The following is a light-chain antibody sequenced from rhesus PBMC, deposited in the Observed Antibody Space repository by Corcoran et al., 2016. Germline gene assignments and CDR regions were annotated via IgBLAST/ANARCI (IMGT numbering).Light chain of an antibody. Sequence: EIVLTQSPATLSLSPGERATLSCRASQSVSSSLAWSQRQPGQAPRPRIYDASSRATGIPDRFGGSGSGTDFTLTISSVEPEDVGVYYCQQYSNWPYSFGQGTKVEIK. J-gene: IGKJ2*01. V-gene: IGKV3-35*01. CDR1: QSVSSS. CDR3: QQYSNWPYS. CDR2: DAS.